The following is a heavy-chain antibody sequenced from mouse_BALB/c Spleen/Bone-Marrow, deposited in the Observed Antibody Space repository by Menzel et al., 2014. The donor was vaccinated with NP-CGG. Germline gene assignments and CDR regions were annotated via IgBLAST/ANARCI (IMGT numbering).Heavy chain of an antibody. V-gene: IGHV1-84*02. J-gene: IGHJ1*01. D-gene: IGHD1-1*01. CDR1: GYTFTDYY. CDR3: ARPPYYYGSSYYWYFDV. CDR2: IYPGGGNT. Sequence: QVQLQQSGPELVKPGASVKISCKASGYTFTDYYINWVKQKPGQGLEWIEWIYPGGGNTKYNEKFKGKATLTVDTSSSTAYMQLSSLTSEDTAVYFCARPPYYYGSSYYWYFDVWGAGTTVTVSS.